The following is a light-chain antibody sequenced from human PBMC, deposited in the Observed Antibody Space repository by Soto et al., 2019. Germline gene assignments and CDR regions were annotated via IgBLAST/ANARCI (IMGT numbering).Light chain of an antibody. V-gene: IGKV3-15*01. CDR3: QQYNNWPPLYT. CDR2: GAS. J-gene: IGKJ2*01. CDR1: QSVSSN. Sequence: EIVMTQSPATLSVSPGERATLSCRASQSVSSNLAWYQQKPGQAPRLLIYGASTRATGIPARFSGSGSGTEFNLTISSLQSEDFAFYYCQQYNNWPPLYTFGQGTKLEIK.